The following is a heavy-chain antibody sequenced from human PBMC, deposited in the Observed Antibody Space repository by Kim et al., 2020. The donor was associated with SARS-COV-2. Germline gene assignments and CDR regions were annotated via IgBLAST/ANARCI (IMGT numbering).Heavy chain of an antibody. V-gene: IGHV3-23*01. CDR3: AKGTGYGQQLDTDYFDY. CDR2: ISGSGGST. J-gene: IGHJ4*02. D-gene: IGHD6-13*01. Sequence: GGSLRLSCAASGFTFSSYAMSWVRQAPGKGLEWVSAISGSGGSTYYADSVKGRFTISRDNSKNTLYLQMNSLRAEYTAVYYCAKGTGYGQQLDTDYFDYWGQGTLVTVSS. CDR1: GFTFSSYA.